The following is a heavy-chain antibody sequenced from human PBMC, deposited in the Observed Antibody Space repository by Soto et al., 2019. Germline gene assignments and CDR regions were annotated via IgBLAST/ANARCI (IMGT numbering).Heavy chain of an antibody. V-gene: IGHV5-10-1*01. Sequence: GESLKISCKGSGYSFTSYWISWVRQMPGKGLEWMGRIDPSDSYTNYSPSFQGHVTISADKSISTAYLQWSSLKAPDTAMYYCARQNFWSGYYTSSHYYYYGMDVWGQGTTVTVSS. CDR3: ARQNFWSGYYTSSHYYYYGMDV. CDR1: GYSFTSYW. J-gene: IGHJ6*02. CDR2: IDPSDSYT. D-gene: IGHD3-3*01.